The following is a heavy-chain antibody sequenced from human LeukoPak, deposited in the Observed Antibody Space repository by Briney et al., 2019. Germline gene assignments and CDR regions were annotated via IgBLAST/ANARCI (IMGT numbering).Heavy chain of an antibody. J-gene: IGHJ3*02. D-gene: IGHD3-10*01. V-gene: IGHV4-39*07. CDR3: ARGVRGHAFDI. CDR2: IYYSGST. CDR1: GGSISSSSYY. Sequence: PSETLSLTCTVSGGSISSSSYYWGWIRQPPGKGLGWIGSIYYSGSTYYNPSLKSRVTISVDTSKNQFSLKLSSVTAADTAVYYCARGVRGHAFDIWGQGTMVTVSS.